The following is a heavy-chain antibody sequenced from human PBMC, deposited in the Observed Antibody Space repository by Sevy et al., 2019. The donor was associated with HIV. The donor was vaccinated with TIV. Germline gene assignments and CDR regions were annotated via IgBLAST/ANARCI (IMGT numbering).Heavy chain of an antibody. J-gene: IGHJ6*02. CDR2: IRTAGGT. Sequence: GGSLRLSCAASGFTFSSYDIHWVRQATGKGLEWVSAIRTAGGTYYPDSVKGRFTISRENAKNSLYLQMNSLGAEDTAVYYCAREVPGSLYGMDVWGQGTTVTVSS. D-gene: IGHD3-10*01. V-gene: IGHV3-13*01. CDR3: AREVPGSLYGMDV. CDR1: GFTFSSYD.